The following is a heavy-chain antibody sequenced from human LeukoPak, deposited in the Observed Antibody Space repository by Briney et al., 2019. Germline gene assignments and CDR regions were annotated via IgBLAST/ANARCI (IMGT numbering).Heavy chain of an antibody. Sequence: GGSLRLSCAASGFTFSDYFMTWIRQAPGKGLEWVSYISSRGSTIYYADSVKGRFTISRDNAKNSLYLQMNSLRAEDTAVYYCARDHWNDGGDHWGQGTLVTVSS. CDR1: GFTFSDYF. D-gene: IGHD1-1*01. CDR2: ISSRGSTI. V-gene: IGHV3-11*04. J-gene: IGHJ4*02. CDR3: ARDHWNDGGDH.